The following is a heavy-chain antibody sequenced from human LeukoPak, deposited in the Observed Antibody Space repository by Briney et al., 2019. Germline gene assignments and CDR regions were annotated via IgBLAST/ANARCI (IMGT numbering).Heavy chain of an antibody. CDR3: ARGRWDYYDSSGYQDY. CDR1: GYTFTSYG. CDR2: ISAYNGNT. D-gene: IGHD3-22*01. J-gene: IGHJ4*02. Sequence: ASVKVSCKASGYTFTSYGISWVRQAPGQGLEWMGWISAYNGNTNYAQKLQGRVTMTTDTSTSTAYMEPRSLRSDDTAVYYCARGRWDYYDSSGYQDYWGQGTLVTVSS. V-gene: IGHV1-18*01.